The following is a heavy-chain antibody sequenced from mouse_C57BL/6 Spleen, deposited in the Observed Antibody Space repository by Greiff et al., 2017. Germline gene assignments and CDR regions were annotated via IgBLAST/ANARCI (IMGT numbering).Heavy chain of an antibody. Sequence: DVILVESEGGLVPPGNSLKLSCTTPGFTFSDYYMAWVRQVPEKGLKWVANINYDGSSTYYLDSLKSRFIISRDNAKNILYLQMSSLKSEDTATYYCARAPLYYGSIPWYFDVWGTGTTVTVSS. CDR1: GFTFSDYY. D-gene: IGHD1-1*01. J-gene: IGHJ1*03. CDR3: ARAPLYYGSIPWYFDV. CDR2: INYDGSST. V-gene: IGHV5-16*01.